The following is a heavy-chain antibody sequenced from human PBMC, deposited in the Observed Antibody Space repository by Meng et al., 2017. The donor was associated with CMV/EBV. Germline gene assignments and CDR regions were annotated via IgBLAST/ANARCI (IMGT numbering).Heavy chain of an antibody. D-gene: IGHD2-21*01. V-gene: IGHV3-7*01. CDR2: IKQDGSEK. CDR3: ARDGAGRLPLFADY. Sequence: GESLKISCAASGFTFSSYWMSWVRQAPGKGLEWVANIKQDGSEKYYVDSVKGRFTISRDNAKNSLYLQMNSLRAEDTAVYYCARDGAGRLPLFADYWGQGTLVTVSS. J-gene: IGHJ4*02. CDR1: GFTFSSYW.